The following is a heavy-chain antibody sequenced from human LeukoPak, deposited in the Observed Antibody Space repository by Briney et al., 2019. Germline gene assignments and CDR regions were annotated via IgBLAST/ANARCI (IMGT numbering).Heavy chain of an antibody. D-gene: IGHD4-23*01. J-gene: IGHJ6*03. V-gene: IGHV3-30*04. CDR1: GFTFSTYA. CDR2: ISHDRFKN. CDR3: ARDSIHYGGNSFDYMDV. Sequence: GGSLRLSCAASGFTFSTYAMHWVRQGPGKWMESVAIISHDRFKNYYGDSVRGRFTISRDNSQNTLYLHLNSLRAEDTAVYFCARDSIHYGGNSFDYMDVWGKGTTVSVSS.